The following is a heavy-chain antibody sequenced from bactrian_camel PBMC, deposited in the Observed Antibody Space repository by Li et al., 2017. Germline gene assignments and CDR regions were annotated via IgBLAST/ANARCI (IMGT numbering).Heavy chain of an antibody. Sequence: HVQLVESGGGLVQPGGSLRLSCVASGATHMSSFCMAWFRQIPGNEREGVASIAQDGRATYADSLEGRFTISKDNAQSTLYLQMRSLKPEDTAMYYCAAGWGHCDLQTDFQHWGRGTQVTVS. CDR3: AAGWGHCDLQTDFQH. J-gene: IGHJ4*01. D-gene: IGHD3*01. CDR2: IAQDGRAT. CDR1: GATHMSSFC. V-gene: IGHV3S6*01.